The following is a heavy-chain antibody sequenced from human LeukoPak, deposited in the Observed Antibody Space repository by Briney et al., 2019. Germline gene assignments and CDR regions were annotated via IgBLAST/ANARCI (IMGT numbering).Heavy chain of an antibody. CDR1: GVSISSSYSY. CDR3: ATPSYSSSWGTIDV. CDR2: IYYTGNT. Sequence: SETLSLTFTVSGVSISSSYSYWGWIRQPPGMGLEWMGSIYYTGNTYYNASLKSQVSISIDTAKNQFSLKLTSVTAADTAVYYCATPSYSSSWGTIDVWGQGTMVTVSS. D-gene: IGHD6-13*01. J-gene: IGHJ3*01. V-gene: IGHV4-39*01.